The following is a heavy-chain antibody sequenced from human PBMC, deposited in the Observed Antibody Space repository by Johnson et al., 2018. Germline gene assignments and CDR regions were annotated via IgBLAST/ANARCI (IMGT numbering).Heavy chain of an antibody. J-gene: IGHJ6*02. CDR2: ISYDGSNK. CDR1: GFTFSSYG. V-gene: IGHV3-30*18. D-gene: IGHD3-3*01. CDR3: AKDKREVLRFLEWVPARRYNYDGMDV. Sequence: QVQLVESGGGVVQPGRSLRLSCAASGFTFSSYGMHWVRHAPGKGLEWVAIISYDGSNKHYVDSVKGRFTISSDNSKNTLYLQMNSRRAEDTAVYFCAKDKREVLRFLEWVPARRYNYDGMDVWGQGTTVTVSS.